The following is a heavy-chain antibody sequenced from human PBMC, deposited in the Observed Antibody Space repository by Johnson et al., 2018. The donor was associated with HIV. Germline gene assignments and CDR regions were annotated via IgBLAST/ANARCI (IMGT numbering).Heavy chain of an antibody. CDR1: GFTFSSYA. J-gene: IGHJ4*03. Sequence: QVQLVESGGGVVQPGTSLRLSCAASGFTFSSYAMHWVRQAPGKGLEWVAVISYDGSNTYYADSVKGRFPISRDNSKNTLYLQMNSLRAEDTAVYYCASGDDDGFWGRGTLVTVSS. V-gene: IGHV3-30*04. CDR2: ISYDGSNT. D-gene: IGHD5-12*01. CDR3: ASGDDDGF.